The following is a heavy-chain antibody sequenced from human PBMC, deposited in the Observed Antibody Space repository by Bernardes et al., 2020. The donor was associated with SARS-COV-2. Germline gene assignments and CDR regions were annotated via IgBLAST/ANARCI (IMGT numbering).Heavy chain of an antibody. V-gene: IGHV3-48*02. J-gene: IGHJ6*02. Sequence: GGSLRLSCAASGFIFSSYSMNWVRQAPGKGLEWISYISGSSIVIYADSVKGRFTISRDNAKNSMFLQMNSLRDEDTAVYHCARRWVYGLDVWGQGTTVTVSS. CDR1: GFIFSSYS. D-gene: IGHD1-26*01. CDR3: ARRWVYGLDV. CDR2: ISGSSIVI.